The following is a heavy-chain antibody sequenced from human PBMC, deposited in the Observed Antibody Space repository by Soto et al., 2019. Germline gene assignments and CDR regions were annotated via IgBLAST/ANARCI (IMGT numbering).Heavy chain of an antibody. J-gene: IGHJ3*02. CDR1: GFTFSNFA. CDR3: AKDRGRFGFEAFDI. V-gene: IGHV3-23*01. CDR2: VSDSGGST. D-gene: IGHD3-10*01. Sequence: EVQLLESGGGLVQPGGSLRLSCVASGFTFSNFAMSWVRQAPGKGLQWVSTVSDSGGSTYYADSVKGRFSISRDDSKNTVYLQMNSLRDDDTAVYSCAKDRGRFGFEAFDIWGQGTMVTVSS.